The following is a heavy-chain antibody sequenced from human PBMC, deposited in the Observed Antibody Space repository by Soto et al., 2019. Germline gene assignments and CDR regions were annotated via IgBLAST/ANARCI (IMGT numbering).Heavy chain of an antibody. J-gene: IGHJ5*02. D-gene: IGHD3-10*01. Sequence: EVQLVETGGGLIQPGGSLRLSCAASGFTVSSNYMSWVRQAPGKGLEWVSVIYSGGSTYYADSVKGRFTISRDNSKNTLYLQMNSLRAEDTAVYYCARGPTNYYGSGSYLWGQGTLVTVSS. CDR3: ARGPTNYYGSGSYL. CDR2: IYSGGST. CDR1: GFTVSSNY. V-gene: IGHV3-53*02.